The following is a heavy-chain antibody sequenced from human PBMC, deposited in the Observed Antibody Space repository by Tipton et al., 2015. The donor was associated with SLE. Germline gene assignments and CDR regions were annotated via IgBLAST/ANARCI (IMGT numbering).Heavy chain of an antibody. J-gene: IGHJ5*02. D-gene: IGHD1-26*01. V-gene: IGHV6-1*01. CDR2: TYYRSKWYN. Sequence: GLVKPSQTPSLTCAISGDSVSSNNAAWNWIRQSPSRGLEWLGRTYYRSKWYNEYAVSVKSRITINPDTSKNQFSLQLNSVTPEDTAVYYCARGAREYSGSYFSWFDPWGQGTLVTVSS. CDR1: GDSVSSNNAA. CDR3: ARGAREYSGSYFSWFDP.